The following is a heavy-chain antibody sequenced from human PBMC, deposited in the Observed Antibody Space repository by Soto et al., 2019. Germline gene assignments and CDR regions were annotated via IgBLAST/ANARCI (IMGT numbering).Heavy chain of an antibody. Sequence: SETLSLTCTVSCGPISSGDYYWSWIRQPPGKGLEWIGYIYYSGSTYYNPSLKSRVTISVDTSKNQFSLKLSSVTAADTAVYYCARESPNVTPSYWGQGTLVTVSS. CDR1: CGPISSGDYY. CDR3: ARESPNVTPSY. J-gene: IGHJ4*02. V-gene: IGHV4-30-4*01. CDR2: IYYSGST. D-gene: IGHD2-8*01.